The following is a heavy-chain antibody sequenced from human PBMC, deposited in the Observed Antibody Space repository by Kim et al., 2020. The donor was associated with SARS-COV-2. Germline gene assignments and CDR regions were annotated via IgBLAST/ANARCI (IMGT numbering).Heavy chain of an antibody. V-gene: IGHV3-33*05. D-gene: IGHD6-19*01. CDR3: ARDVGIAVAGEIDY. Sequence: GGSLRLSCAASGFTFSSYGMHWVRQAPGKGLEWVAVISYDGSNKYYADSVKGRFTISRDNSKNTLYLQMNSLRAEDTAVYYCARDVGIAVAGEIDYWGQGTLVTVSS. CDR1: GFTFSSYG. CDR2: ISYDGSNK. J-gene: IGHJ4*02.